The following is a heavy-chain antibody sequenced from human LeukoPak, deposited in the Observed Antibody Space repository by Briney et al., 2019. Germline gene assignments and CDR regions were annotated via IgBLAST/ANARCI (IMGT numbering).Heavy chain of an antibody. D-gene: IGHD3-9*01. Sequence: ASVKVSCKASGYTFTSYGISWVRQAPGQGLEWMGWIIAHNGDMNYAQKLQGRVTMTTDTSTRTAYMELRSLRSDDTAVYYCARVRYFDWVSTAGYMDVWGKGTTVTVSS. J-gene: IGHJ6*03. V-gene: IGHV1-18*01. CDR2: IIAHNGDM. CDR1: GYTFTSYG. CDR3: ARVRYFDWVSTAGYMDV.